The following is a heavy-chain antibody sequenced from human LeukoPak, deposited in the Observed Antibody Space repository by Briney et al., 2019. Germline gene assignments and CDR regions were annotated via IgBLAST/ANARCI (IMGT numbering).Heavy chain of an antibody. D-gene: IGHD2-15*01. CDR2: INPSGGST. CDR1: GYTFTSYY. CDR3: ASAVAAKLSAFDT. J-gene: IGHJ3*02. Sequence: ASVKVSCKASGYTFTSYYMHWVRQAPGQGLEWMGIINPSGGSTSYAQKFQGRVTMTRDTSTSTVYMELSSLRSEDTAVYYCASAVAAKLSAFDTWGQGTMVTVSS. V-gene: IGHV1-46*01.